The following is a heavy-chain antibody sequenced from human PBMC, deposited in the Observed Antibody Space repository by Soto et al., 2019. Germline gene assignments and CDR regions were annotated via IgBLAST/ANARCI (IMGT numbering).Heavy chain of an antibody. CDR1: GFTFDDYA. V-gene: IGHV3-9*01. CDR2: LSWNGVTI. CDR3: AASRXXXXXXXXXXXXGMDV. Sequence: EVQLVESGGGLVQPGRSLRFSCAASGFTFDDYAMHWVRQVPGKGLQWVSGLSWNGVTIGYAASVKGRFTISRDKAKKSLYLQMNGVRRDDTALYYCAASRXXXXXXXXXXXXGMDVWGLGTTVTVS. J-gene: IGHJ6*02.